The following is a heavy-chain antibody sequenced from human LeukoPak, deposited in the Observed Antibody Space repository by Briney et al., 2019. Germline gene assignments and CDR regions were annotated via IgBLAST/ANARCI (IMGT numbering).Heavy chain of an antibody. CDR1: GGSISTGVYY. Sequence: SQTLSLTCTVSGGSISTGVYYLNWIRQPAGKGLEWIGRIQTSGSTNYNPSLKSRVTISVDTSKNQFSLKLSSVTAADTAVYYCARHGYYDFWSGYKWGQGTLVTVSS. V-gene: IGHV4-61*02. J-gene: IGHJ4*02. CDR2: IQTSGST. D-gene: IGHD3-3*01. CDR3: ARHGYYDFWSGYK.